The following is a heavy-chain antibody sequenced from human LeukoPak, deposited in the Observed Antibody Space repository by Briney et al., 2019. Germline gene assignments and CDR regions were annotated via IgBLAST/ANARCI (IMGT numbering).Heavy chain of an antibody. J-gene: IGHJ4*02. V-gene: IGHV4-34*01. CDR2: IRHSGST. CDR3: LQYDSGKI. D-gene: IGHD3-10*01. CDR1: GGSISSYY. Sequence: SETLSLTCTVSGGSISSYYWSWIRQPPGKGLEWIGEIRHSGSTNYNPSLKSRVTISVDTSKNQFSLKLSSVTAADTAVYYCLQYDSGKIWGQGTLVTVSS.